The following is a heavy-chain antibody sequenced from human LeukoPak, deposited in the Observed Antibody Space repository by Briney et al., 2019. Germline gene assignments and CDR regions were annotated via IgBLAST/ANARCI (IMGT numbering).Heavy chain of an antibody. CDR3: ARRIQLWSYWHFDL. J-gene: IGHJ2*01. V-gene: IGHV4-4*09. Sequence: SSETLSLTCTVSGGSFSSHYWGWIRQSPGKGLECIGYMFDRGSPNHHPSLQNRVTTSVDTSKNEFSLRLTSVTAADTAVYYCARRIQLWSYWHFDLWGRGTLVTVSS. D-gene: IGHD5-18*01. CDR1: GGSFSSHY. CDR2: MFDRGSP.